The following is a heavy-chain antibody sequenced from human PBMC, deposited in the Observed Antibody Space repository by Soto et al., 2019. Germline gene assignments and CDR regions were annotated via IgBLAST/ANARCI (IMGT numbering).Heavy chain of an antibody. CDR3: ARESAGRDEFESSCDFEY. D-gene: IGHD3-22*01. J-gene: IGHJ4*02. V-gene: IGHV1-46*01. CDR1: GYFFASYS. Sequence: QVQLVQSGAEVKKPGASVKVSCKASGYFFASYSMHWMRQAPGQGLEWMGMINPSVGSTSYVEKCQGRVTMTRDTSTRTGYIELSSTRSEDTAVYYCARESAGRDEFESSCDFEYCGQGTLVTVSS. CDR2: INPSVGST.